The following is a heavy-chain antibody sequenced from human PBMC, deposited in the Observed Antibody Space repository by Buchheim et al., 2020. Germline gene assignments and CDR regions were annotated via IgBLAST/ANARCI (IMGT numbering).Heavy chain of an antibody. V-gene: IGHV3-13*01. Sequence: EVQLVESGGGLVQPGGSLRLSCAASGFTFSSYDMHWVRQATGKGLEWVSAIGTAGDTYYPGSVKGRFTISRENAKNSWYLQMNSLRAGDTAVYYCARGTGTTWGSGMDVWGQGTT. CDR3: ARGTGTTWGSGMDV. CDR1: GFTFSSYD. CDR2: IGTAGDT. J-gene: IGHJ6*02. D-gene: IGHD1-7*01.